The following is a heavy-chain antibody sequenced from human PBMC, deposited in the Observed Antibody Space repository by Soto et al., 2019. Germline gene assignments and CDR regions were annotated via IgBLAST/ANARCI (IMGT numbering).Heavy chain of an antibody. V-gene: IGHV1-3*01. J-gene: IGHJ4*02. Sequence: KFQGRVTITRDTSASTAYMELSSLRSEDTAVYYCARELAHSSGWYGAFDYWGQGTLVTVSS. CDR3: ARELAHSSGWYGAFDY. D-gene: IGHD6-19*01.